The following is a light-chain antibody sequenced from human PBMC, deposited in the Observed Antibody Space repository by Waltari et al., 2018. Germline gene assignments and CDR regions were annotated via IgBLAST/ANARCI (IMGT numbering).Light chain of an antibody. V-gene: IGLV3-21*03. CDR1: NTRSKT. CDR2: DDT. CDR3: QVWDSSGDHPV. J-gene: IGLJ2*01. Sequence: SSVLTQPPSVSVAPGKTARISCAGQNTRSKTVNWYQQRPGQAPVLVIYDDTVRPSGIPDRISGSDTATLTIARVEAGDEADYYCQVWDSSGDHPVFGGGTRLTVL.